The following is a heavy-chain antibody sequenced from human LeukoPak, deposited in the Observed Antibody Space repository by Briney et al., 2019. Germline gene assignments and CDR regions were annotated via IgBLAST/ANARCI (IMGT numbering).Heavy chain of an antibody. CDR1: GFTFRSYS. Sequence: GGSLRLSCAASGFTFRSYSMNWVRQAPGKGLEWVSTISKYSDYIYYADSVKGRFTISRDNAKNSLDLQMNSLTVDDTAVYFCARDLSSGNPGGFDYWGQGTLVTVSS. CDR2: ISKYSDYI. CDR3: ARDLSSGNPGGFDY. V-gene: IGHV3-21*01. D-gene: IGHD3-3*01. J-gene: IGHJ4*02.